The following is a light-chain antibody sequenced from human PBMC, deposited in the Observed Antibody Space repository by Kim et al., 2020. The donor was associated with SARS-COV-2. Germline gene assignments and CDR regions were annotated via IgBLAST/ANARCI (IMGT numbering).Light chain of an antibody. CDR1: QSVSSY. V-gene: IGKV3-11*01. CDR3: QQRRNWPPT. Sequence: EIVLTQSPATLYLSPGERATLSCRASQSVSSYLAWYQQKPGQAPRLLIYDASNRATGIPARFSGSGSGTDFTLTISSLEPEDFAVYYCQQRRNWPPTFGPGTKVDIK. CDR2: DAS. J-gene: IGKJ3*01.